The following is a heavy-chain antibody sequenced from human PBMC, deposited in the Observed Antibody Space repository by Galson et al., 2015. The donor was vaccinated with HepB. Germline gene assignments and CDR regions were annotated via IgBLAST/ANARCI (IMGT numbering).Heavy chain of an antibody. D-gene: IGHD2-15*01. CDR2: IWYDGSNK. CDR1: GFTFSSYG. V-gene: IGHV3-33*01. CDR3: ARTTGYCSGGSCYPPDY. J-gene: IGHJ4*02. Sequence: SLRLSCAASGFTFSSYGMHWVRQAPGKGLEWVAVIWYDGSNKYYADSVKGRFTISRDNSKNTLYLQMNSLRAEDTAVYYCARTTGYCSGGSCYPPDYWGQGTLVTVSS.